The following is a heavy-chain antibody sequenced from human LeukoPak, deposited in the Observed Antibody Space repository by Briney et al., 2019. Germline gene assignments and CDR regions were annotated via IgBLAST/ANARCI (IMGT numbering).Heavy chain of an antibody. D-gene: IGHD3-3*01. V-gene: IGHV3-7*03. CDR1: GFTFINYW. CDR3: AREEYYAFWSGNFDY. J-gene: IGHJ4*02. CDR2: IKQDGSEK. Sequence: GGSLRLSCGGSGFTFINYWMNWLRQAPGKGLEWVANIKQDGSEKYYVDSVKGRLTISRDNAKNSLYMQMNSVRAEDTAVYYCAREEYYAFWSGNFDYWGQGTLVTVSS.